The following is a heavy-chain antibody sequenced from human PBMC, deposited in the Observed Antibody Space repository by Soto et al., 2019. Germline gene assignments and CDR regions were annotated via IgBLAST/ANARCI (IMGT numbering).Heavy chain of an antibody. J-gene: IGHJ4*02. CDR3: ARASETF. D-gene: IGHD3-16*01. V-gene: IGHV3-7*01. CDR2: IKEDGSEN. Sequence: PGGSLRLSCAGSGFIFNNYLMSWARQSPGKGLEWVATIKEDGSENYYVDSVKGRFSISRDNARNSLYLQMNSLRAEDTAVYYCARASETFWGRGTLVTVSS. CDR1: GFIFNNYL.